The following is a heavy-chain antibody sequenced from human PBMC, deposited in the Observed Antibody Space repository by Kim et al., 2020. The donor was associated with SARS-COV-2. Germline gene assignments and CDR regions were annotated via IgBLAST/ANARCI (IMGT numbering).Heavy chain of an antibody. CDR3: ARADCGGLSCYSGFDY. CDR1: GYILTDYY. Sequence: ASVKVSCKPSGYILTDYYINWVRQAPGQGLEWMGWISSYDGKAIYAQNLQDRVTMTTDTSTGTAYMELRSLTSDDTAIYYCARADCGGLSCYSGFDYWGQGTLVTVSS. V-gene: IGHV1-18*04. J-gene: IGHJ4*02. D-gene: IGHD2-15*01. CDR2: ISSYDGKA.